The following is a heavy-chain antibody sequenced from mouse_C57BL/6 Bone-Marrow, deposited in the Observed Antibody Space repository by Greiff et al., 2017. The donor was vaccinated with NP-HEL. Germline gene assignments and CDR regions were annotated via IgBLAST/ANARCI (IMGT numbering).Heavy chain of an antibody. CDR3: AREEGWLPAWFAY. J-gene: IGHJ3*01. D-gene: IGHD2-3*01. CDR1: GYTFTSYW. V-gene: IGHV1-69*01. CDR2: IDPSDSYT. Sequence: QVQLQQPGAELVMPGASVKLSCKASGYTFTSYWMHWVKQRPGQGLEWIGEIDPSDSYTNYNQKFKGKSTLTVDKSSSTAYMQLSSLTSEDSAVYYCAREEGWLPAWFAYWGQGTLVTVSA.